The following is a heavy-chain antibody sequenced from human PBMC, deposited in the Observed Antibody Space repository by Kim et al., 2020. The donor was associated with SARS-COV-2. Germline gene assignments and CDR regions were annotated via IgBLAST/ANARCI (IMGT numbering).Heavy chain of an antibody. Sequence: SETLSLTCTVSGGSISSYYWSWIRQPPGKGLEWIGYIYNSGSTNHNPSLKSRVTISVDTSKNQFSLKLSSVTAADTAVYYCARGPLHYDVLTGYLYYFDYWGQGTLVTVSS. CDR1: GGSISSYY. CDR3: ARGPLHYDVLTGYLYYFDY. J-gene: IGHJ4*02. D-gene: IGHD3-9*01. CDR2: IYNSGST. V-gene: IGHV4-59*13.